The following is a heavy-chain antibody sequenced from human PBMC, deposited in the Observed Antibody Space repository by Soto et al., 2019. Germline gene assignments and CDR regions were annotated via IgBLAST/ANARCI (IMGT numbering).Heavy chain of an antibody. V-gene: IGHV3-53*01. CDR1: GFTVSSNY. D-gene: IGHD3-3*01. J-gene: IGHJ6*02. Sequence: GGSLRLSCAASGFTVSSNYMSWVRQAPGKGLEWVAVIYSGGSTYYADSVKGRFTISRDKSKNTLYLQMNSLRAEDTAVYYCARDREITIFGVVPYGYYYGMDVWGQGTTVTVSS. CDR3: ARDREITIFGVVPYGYYYGMDV. CDR2: IYSGGST.